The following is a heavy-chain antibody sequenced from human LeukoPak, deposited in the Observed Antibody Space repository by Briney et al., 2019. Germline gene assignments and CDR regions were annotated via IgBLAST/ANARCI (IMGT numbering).Heavy chain of an antibody. J-gene: IGHJ4*02. CDR1: GFAFSSYG. CDR3: ARVRQWLVQGDLDY. CDR2: ISSSSSTI. V-gene: IGHV3-48*01. Sequence: GGSLRLSCAASGFAFSSYGMNWVRQAPGKGLEWVSYISSSSSTIYYADSVKGRFTISRDNAKNPLYLQMNSLRAEDTAVYYCARVRQWLVQGDLDYWGQGTLVTVSS. D-gene: IGHD6-19*01.